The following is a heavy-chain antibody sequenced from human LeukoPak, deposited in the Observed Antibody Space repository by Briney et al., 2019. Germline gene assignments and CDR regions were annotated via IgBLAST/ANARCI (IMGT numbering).Heavy chain of an antibody. J-gene: IGHJ3*02. CDR2: IKSKSDGGTT. V-gene: IGHV3-15*01. CDR3: TTDRGLYDSSGYYYFATDI. CDR1: GFTFSNAW. Sequence: NSGGSLGLSCAASGFTFSNAWMNWVRQAPGKGLEWVGRIKSKSDGGTTDYAAPVKGRFTISRDDSKNTLFLQMNSLKTEDTAVYYCTTDRGLYDSSGYYYFATDIWGQGTMVTVSS. D-gene: IGHD3-22*01.